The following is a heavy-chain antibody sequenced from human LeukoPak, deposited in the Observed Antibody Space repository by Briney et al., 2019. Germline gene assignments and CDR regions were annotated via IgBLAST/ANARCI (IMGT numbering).Heavy chain of an antibody. J-gene: IGHJ4*02. CDR1: GFTFSSYS. CDR2: INWNGGST. V-gene: IGHV3-20*04. D-gene: IGHD5-18*01. Sequence: PGGSLRLSCAASGFTFSSYSMNWVRQAPGKGLEWVSGINWNGGSTGYADSVKGRFTISRDNAMNSLYLQMNSLRAEDTALYYCAWGGYSYAEKGLFFYWGQGTLVTVSS. CDR3: AWGGYSYAEKGLFFY.